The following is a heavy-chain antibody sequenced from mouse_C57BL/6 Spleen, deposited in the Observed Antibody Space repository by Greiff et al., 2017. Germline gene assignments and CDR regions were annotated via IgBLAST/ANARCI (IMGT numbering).Heavy chain of an antibody. CDR2: IYPGDGDT. CDR3: ARSSYSLYAMDY. Sequence: QVQLQQSGAELVKPGASVKISCKASGYAFSSYWMNWVKQRPGKGLEWIGQIYPGDGDTNYNGKFKGKATLTADKSSSTAYMQLSSLTSEDSAVYVCARSSYSLYAMDYWGQGTSVTVSS. V-gene: IGHV1-80*01. J-gene: IGHJ4*01. CDR1: GYAFSSYW. D-gene: IGHD2-12*01.